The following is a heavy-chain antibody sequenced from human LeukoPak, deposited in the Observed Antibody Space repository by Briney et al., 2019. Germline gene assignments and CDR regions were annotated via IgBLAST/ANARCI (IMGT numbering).Heavy chain of an antibody. Sequence: PGGSLRLSCAASGFTVSSNYMSWVRQAPGKGLEWVSGINWNGGSTGYADSVKGRFTISRDNAKNSLYLQMNSLRAEDTALYYCARVSGSGSYYIGWFDPWGQGTLVTVSS. CDR3: ARVSGSGSYYIGWFDP. D-gene: IGHD3-10*01. CDR2: INWNGGST. CDR1: GFTVSSNY. V-gene: IGHV3-20*04. J-gene: IGHJ5*02.